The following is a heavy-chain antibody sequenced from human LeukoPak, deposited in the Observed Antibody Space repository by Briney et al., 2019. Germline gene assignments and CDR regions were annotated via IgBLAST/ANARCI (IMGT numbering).Heavy chain of an antibody. CDR1: GYTFTSYG. Sequence: ASVKVSCKASGYTFTSYGISWVRQAPGQGLEWMGWISAYNGNTNYAQKLQGRVTVTTDTSTSTAYMELRSLRSDDTAVYYCARGYGDYVGGNYFDYWGQGTLVTVSS. J-gene: IGHJ4*02. CDR2: ISAYNGNT. D-gene: IGHD4-17*01. V-gene: IGHV1-18*01. CDR3: ARGYGDYVGGNYFDY.